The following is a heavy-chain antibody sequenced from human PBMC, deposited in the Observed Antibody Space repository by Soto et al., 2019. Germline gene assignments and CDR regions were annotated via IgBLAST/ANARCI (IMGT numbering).Heavy chain of an antibody. CDR3: AKGSDSSRPYYFDY. Sequence: DVQLLESGGGLVQPGGSLRLSCVASGVMFSNYAMSWVRQAPGKGLEWFSAITGSGGDTYHADSVKGRFTISRDNSKNTLFLQMNSLRAEDTAVYYCAKGSDSSRPYYFDYWGQGTLVTVSS. CDR2: ITGSGGDT. CDR1: GVMFSNYA. V-gene: IGHV3-23*01. D-gene: IGHD3-22*01. J-gene: IGHJ4*02.